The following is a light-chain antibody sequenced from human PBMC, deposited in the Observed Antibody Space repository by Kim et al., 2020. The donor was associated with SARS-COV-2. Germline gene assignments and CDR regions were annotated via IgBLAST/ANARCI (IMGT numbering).Light chain of an antibody. CDR2: WAS. V-gene: IGKV4-1*01. J-gene: IGKJ2*01. CDR3: QQYYSTPYT. Sequence: RATINCKSSQSVVYSSNNQNYVAWYQQKPGQPPKLLIYWASTREYGVPDRFSGSASGTDFTLTISSLQAEDVAVYYCQQYYSTPYTFGQGTKLEI. CDR1: QSVVYSSNNQNY.